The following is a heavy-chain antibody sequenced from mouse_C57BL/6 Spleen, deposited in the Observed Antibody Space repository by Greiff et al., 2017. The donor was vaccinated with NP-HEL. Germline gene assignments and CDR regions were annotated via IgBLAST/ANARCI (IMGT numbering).Heavy chain of an antibody. CDR1: GFTFSSYA. CDR3: ARDRDDPYYFDY. CDR2: ISDGGSYT. J-gene: IGHJ2*01. D-gene: IGHD3-1*01. V-gene: IGHV5-4*01. Sequence: EVQLVESGGGLVKPGGSLKLSCAASGFTFSSYAMSWVRQTPEKRLEWVATISDGGSYTYYPDNVKGRFTISRDNAKNNLYLQMSHLKSEDTAMYYCARDRDDPYYFDYWGQGTTLTVSS.